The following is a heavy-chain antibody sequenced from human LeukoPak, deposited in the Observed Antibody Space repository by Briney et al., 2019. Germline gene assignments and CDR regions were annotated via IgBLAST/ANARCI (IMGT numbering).Heavy chain of an antibody. CDR1: GGSISSYY. D-gene: IGHD6-13*01. CDR3: ARHWETSSWYVDY. Sequence: SETLSLTCTVSGGSISSYYWSWIRQPPGKGLEWIGYSGSTNYNPSLKSRVTISVDTSKNQLSLKLGSVTAADTAVYYCARHWETSSWYVDYWGQGTLVTVSS. V-gene: IGHV4-59*08. J-gene: IGHJ4*02. CDR2: SGST.